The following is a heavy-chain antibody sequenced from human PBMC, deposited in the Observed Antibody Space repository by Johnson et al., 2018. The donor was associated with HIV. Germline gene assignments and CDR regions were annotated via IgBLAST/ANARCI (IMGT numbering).Heavy chain of an antibody. J-gene: IGHJ3*02. Sequence: VQLVESGGGLVQPGGSLRLSCAASGFTVSSNYMSWVRQAPGKGLEWVSAISVSGGSTYYADSVTGRFTISRDISKNALYLQMNSLRAEDTAVYYCAREGATIEGRSTFDIWGPGTMVTVSS. D-gene: IGHD5-24*01. CDR2: SVSGGST. CDR3: AREGATIEGRSTFDI. V-gene: IGHV3-66*01. CDR1: GFTVSSNY.